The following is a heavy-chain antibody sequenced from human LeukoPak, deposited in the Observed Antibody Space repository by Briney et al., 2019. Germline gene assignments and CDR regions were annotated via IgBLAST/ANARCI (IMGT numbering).Heavy chain of an antibody. CDR2: VSYSGST. Sequence: ASETLSLTCTVSGVSITNYYWSWIRQPPGKGLEWIGHVSYSGSTNYNPSLKSRITMSVDTSKNQFSLNLTSVTAADTAVYYCARAISMVRGLHHYYYYMDVWGEGTTVNVAS. CDR1: GVSITNYY. D-gene: IGHD3-10*01. V-gene: IGHV4-59*01. CDR3: ARAISMVRGLHHYYYYMDV. J-gene: IGHJ6*03.